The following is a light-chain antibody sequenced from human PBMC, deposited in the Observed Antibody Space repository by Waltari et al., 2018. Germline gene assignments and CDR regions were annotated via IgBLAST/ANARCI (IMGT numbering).Light chain of an antibody. CDR1: NLGTKS. J-gene: IGLJ1*01. Sequence: SYVLTQPPSVSVAPRQTARSTCGGNNLGTKSVHWYQQRAVQAPLLAVYDYNDRPSGIPGRFCGTKSGNAATLTISRVEAGDEADYYCQVWDISSDHYVFGTGTKVTVL. CDR2: DYN. CDR3: QVWDISSDHYV. V-gene: IGLV3-21*02.